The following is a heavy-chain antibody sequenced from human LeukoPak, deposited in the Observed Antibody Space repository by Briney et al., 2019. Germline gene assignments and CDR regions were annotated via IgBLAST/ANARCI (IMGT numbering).Heavy chain of an antibody. CDR3: ARELIAVSGTHFDY. J-gene: IGHJ4*02. CDR1: GGSISSYY. V-gene: IGHV4-59*12. D-gene: IGHD6-19*01. CDR2: IYYSGST. Sequence: SETLSLTCTVSGGSISSYYWSWIRQPPGKGLEWIGYIYYSGSTNYNPSLKSRVTISVDTSKNQFSLKLSSVTAADTAVYYCARELIAVSGTHFDYWGQGTLVTVSS.